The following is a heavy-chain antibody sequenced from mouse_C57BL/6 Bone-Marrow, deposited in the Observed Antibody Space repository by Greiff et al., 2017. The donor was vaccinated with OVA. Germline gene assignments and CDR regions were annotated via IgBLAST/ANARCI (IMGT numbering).Heavy chain of an antibody. CDR1: GYTFTSYW. CDR3: AYSNYDAMDY. D-gene: IGHD2-5*01. CDR2: IHPNSGST. Sequence: QVQLQQSGAELVKPGASVKLSCKASGYTFTSYWMHWVKQRPGQGLEWIGMIHPNSGSTNYNEKFKSKATLTVDKSSSTAYMQLSSLTSEDSAVYYCAYSNYDAMDYWGQGTSVTVSS. V-gene: IGHV1-64*01. J-gene: IGHJ4*01.